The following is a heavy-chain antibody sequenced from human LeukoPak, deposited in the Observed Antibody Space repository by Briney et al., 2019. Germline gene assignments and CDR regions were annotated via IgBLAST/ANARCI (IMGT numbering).Heavy chain of an antibody. CDR2: MNPNSGNT. CDR1: GYTFTSYD. Sequence: ASVKVSCKASGYTFTSYDINWVRQATGQGLEWMGWMNPNSGNTGYAQKFQGRVTMTKNTSITTAYMELSNLRSEDTAVYYCARALSWTTYSYYYMDVWGKGTTVTVSS. J-gene: IGHJ6*03. V-gene: IGHV1-8*01. CDR3: ARALSWTTYSYYYMDV. D-gene: IGHD3/OR15-3a*01.